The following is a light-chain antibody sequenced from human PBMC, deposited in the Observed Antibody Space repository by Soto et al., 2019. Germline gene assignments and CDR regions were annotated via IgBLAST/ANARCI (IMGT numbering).Light chain of an antibody. CDR2: DAS. CDR3: QQRSNWLYT. Sequence: DIQMTQSPSSLSASVGDRVTITCQASQDISNYLNWYQQKPGKAPKLLIYDASNLETGVPSRFSGSGSGTDFTFTISSLEPEDFAVYYCQQRSNWLYTFGQGTKLEIK. CDR1: QDISNY. V-gene: IGKV1-33*01. J-gene: IGKJ2*01.